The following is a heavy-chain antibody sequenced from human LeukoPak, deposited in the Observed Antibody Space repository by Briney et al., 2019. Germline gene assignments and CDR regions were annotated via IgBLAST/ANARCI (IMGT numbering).Heavy chain of an antibody. CDR1: GGSISSYY. CDR2: IYYSGST. D-gene: IGHD6-13*01. J-gene: IGHJ4*02. Sequence: PSETLSLTCTVSGGSISSYYWSWIRQPPGKGLEWIGYIYYSGSTNYNPSLKSRITISVDTSKNQFSLKLSSVTAADTAVYYCARQQLSQLYYFDYWGQGTLVTVSS. V-gene: IGHV4-59*01. CDR3: ARQQLSQLYYFDY.